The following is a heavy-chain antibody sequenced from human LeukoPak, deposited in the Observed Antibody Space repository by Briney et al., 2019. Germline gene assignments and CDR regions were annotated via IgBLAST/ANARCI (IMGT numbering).Heavy chain of an antibody. CDR3: ARERAYYDSSGYLYYFDY. Sequence: SQTLSLTCTVSGVSISSGSYYWSWIRQPAGKGLEWIGRIYTSGSTNYNPSLKSRVTISVDTSKNQFSLKLSSVTAADTAVYYCARERAYYDSSGYLYYFDYWGQGTLVTVSS. D-gene: IGHD3-22*01. CDR2: IYTSGST. V-gene: IGHV4-61*02. J-gene: IGHJ4*02. CDR1: GVSISSGSYY.